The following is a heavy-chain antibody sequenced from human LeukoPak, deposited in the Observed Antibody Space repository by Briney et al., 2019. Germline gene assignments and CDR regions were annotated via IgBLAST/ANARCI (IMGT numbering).Heavy chain of an antibody. Sequence: GGSLRLSCAASGFTFSSYAMSWVRQAPGKGLEWVSAISGSGGSTYYADSVKGRFTISRDNSKNALYLQMNSLRAEDTAVYYCAKAPRGWLQLTAFDIWGQGTMVTVSS. CDR2: ISGSGGST. D-gene: IGHD5-24*01. V-gene: IGHV3-23*01. CDR1: GFTFSSYA. J-gene: IGHJ3*02. CDR3: AKAPRGWLQLTAFDI.